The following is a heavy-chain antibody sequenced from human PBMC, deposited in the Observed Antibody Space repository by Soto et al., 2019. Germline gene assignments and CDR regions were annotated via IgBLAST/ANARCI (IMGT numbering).Heavy chain of an antibody. CDR3: AGSPGLSRISGTTLGA. CDR1: GFTFSSYA. Sequence: GGSLRLSCAASGFTFSSYAMSWVRQAPGKGLEWVSGINGSGGSTYYADSVKGRFTISRDNAKNMLYLQVNSLRADDTAVYYCAGSPGLSRISGTTLGAWGQGTLVTVSS. CDR2: INGSGGST. J-gene: IGHJ5*01. V-gene: IGHV3-23*01. D-gene: IGHD1-7*01.